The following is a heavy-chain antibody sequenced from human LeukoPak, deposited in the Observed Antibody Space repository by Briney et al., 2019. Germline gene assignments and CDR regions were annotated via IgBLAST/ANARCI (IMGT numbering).Heavy chain of an antibody. CDR3: ARGFGSTDYGMDV. Sequence: SETLSLTCTVSGGSISSGDYYWSWIRQPPGKGLEWFGYIYYSGSTYYNPSLKSRVTISVDTSKNQFSLKLSSVTAADTAVYYCARGFGSTDYGMDVWGQGTTVTVSS. V-gene: IGHV4-30-4*01. CDR1: GGSISSGDYY. D-gene: IGHD3-16*01. CDR2: IYYSGST. J-gene: IGHJ6*02.